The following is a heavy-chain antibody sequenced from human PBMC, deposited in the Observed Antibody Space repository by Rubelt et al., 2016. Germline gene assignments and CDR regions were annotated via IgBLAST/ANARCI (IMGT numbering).Heavy chain of an antibody. D-gene: IGHD4-17*01. CDR1: GYTFSLFG. CDR2: IGNTHGNT. Sequence: QVQLVQSGAEVKMPGASVQVSCKASGYTFSLFGISWVRQAPGQGLEWMGWIGNTHGNTHYVHNFRGRVTMTTATSTSTAYMELSGLTSDDTAVYYCARAGAEVTTHFDLWGQGTLVTVSS. J-gene: IGHJ4*02. CDR3: ARAGAEVTTHFDL. V-gene: IGHV1-18*01.